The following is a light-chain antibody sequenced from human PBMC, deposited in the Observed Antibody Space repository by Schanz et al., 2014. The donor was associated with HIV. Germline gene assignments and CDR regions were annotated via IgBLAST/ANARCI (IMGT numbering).Light chain of an antibody. V-gene: IGLV2-14*01. CDR2: DVS. Sequence: QSALTQPASVSGSPGQSITISCSGTSSDIGGSDYVSWYQQHPGKAPKVLVSDVSVRPSGLSNRFSASKSGNTASLTISGLQAEDEADYYCTSYAGSNNVVFGGGTKPTVL. CDR3: TSYAGSNNVV. J-gene: IGLJ2*01. CDR1: SSDIGGSDY.